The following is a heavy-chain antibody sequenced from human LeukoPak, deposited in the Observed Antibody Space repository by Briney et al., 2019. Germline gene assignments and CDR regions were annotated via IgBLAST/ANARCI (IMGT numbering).Heavy chain of an antibody. V-gene: IGHV3-21*01. Sequence: PGGSLRLSCAASGFTFSTYSMNWVRQAPGKGLEWVSSISSGSGYIYYADSVKGRFTISRDNAKNSLYLQMNSLRAEDTAVYYCARETSGGMATMCDYWGQGTLVTVSS. CDR1: GFTFSTYS. D-gene: IGHD5-24*01. CDR3: ARETSGGMATMCDY. CDR2: ISSGSGYI. J-gene: IGHJ4*02.